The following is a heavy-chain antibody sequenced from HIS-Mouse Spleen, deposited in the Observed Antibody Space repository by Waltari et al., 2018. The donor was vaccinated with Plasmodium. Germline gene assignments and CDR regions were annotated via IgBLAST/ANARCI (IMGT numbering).Heavy chain of an antibody. Sequence: QLQLQESGPGLVKPSETLSLTCTVSGGSISSSSYYWGWIRQPPGKGLEWIGSIYYSGITSYTPALKSRVTISGDTSKNQFSLKLSSVTAAATAVYYCARDRITGTSYFEYRGQGTLVTVSS. CDR1: GGSISSSSYY. J-gene: IGHJ4*02. D-gene: IGHD1-7*01. CDR2: IYYSGIT. V-gene: IGHV4-39*07. CDR3: ARDRITGTSYFEY.